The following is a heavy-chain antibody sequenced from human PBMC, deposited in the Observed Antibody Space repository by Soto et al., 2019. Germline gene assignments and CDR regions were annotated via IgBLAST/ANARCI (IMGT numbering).Heavy chain of an antibody. CDR1: GFTFSSYS. CDR2: ISSSSSYI. V-gene: IGHV3-21*01. J-gene: IGHJ3*02. D-gene: IGHD3-3*02. Sequence: LRLSCAASGFTFSSYSMNWVRQAPGTGLEWVASISSSSSYIYYADSVKGRFTISRDNAKNSLYLQMNSLRAEDTAVYYCARDISTSRPICAIDIWGQGPIVTVSS. CDR3: ARDISTSRPICAIDI.